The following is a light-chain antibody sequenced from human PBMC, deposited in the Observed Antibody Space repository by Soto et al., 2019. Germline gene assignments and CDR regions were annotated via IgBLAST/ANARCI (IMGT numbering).Light chain of an antibody. V-gene: IGKV3-20*01. Sequence: ELVLTQSPGTLSLSSGERATLSCRASQSVRSNYLAWYQQKPGQAPRLLIYGASSRATGIPDRFGGSGSGTDFTLTISRLEPEDFAVYYCQQYASSPLTFGGGTKVEIK. CDR2: GAS. CDR3: QQYASSPLT. CDR1: QSVRSNY. J-gene: IGKJ4*01.